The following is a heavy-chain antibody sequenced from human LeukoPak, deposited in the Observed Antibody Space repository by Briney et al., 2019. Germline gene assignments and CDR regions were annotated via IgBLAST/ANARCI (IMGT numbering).Heavy chain of an antibody. CDR2: IRSKANSYAT. Sequence: GGSLKLSCAASGFTFSNAWMSWVRQASGKGLEWVGRIRSKANSYATAYAASVKGRFTISRDDSKNTAYLQMNSLKTEDTAVYYCTRHVSEYGDHDGEYYYYYMDVWGKGTTVTVSS. CDR1: GFTFSNAW. CDR3: TRHVSEYGDHDGEYYYYYMDV. J-gene: IGHJ6*03. D-gene: IGHD4-17*01. V-gene: IGHV3-73*01.